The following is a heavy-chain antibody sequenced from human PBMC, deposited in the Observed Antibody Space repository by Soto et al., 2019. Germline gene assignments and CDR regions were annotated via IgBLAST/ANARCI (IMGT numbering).Heavy chain of an antibody. Sequence: QVQLVQSGAEVKKPGASVKVSCKASGYTFTSYGISWVRQAPGQGLEWMGWISAYNGNTNYAQKLQGRVTMTTDTSTSTAHMELRSLRSDDTAVYYCARSAGRARPYYYYGMDVWGQGTTVTVSS. V-gene: IGHV1-18*01. J-gene: IGHJ6*02. D-gene: IGHD6-6*01. CDR1: GYTFTSYG. CDR3: ARSAGRARPYYYYGMDV. CDR2: ISAYNGNT.